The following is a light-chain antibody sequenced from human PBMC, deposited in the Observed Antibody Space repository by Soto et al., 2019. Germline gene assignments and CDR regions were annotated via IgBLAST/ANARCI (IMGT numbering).Light chain of an antibody. CDR1: QNVHSN. CDR2: DTS. J-gene: IGKJ4*01. Sequence: EVVMTQSPATLSVSPGDGATLSCRASQNVHSNLAWYQQKPGQAPRLLIYDTSTRATDIPFRFIGGGSGTEITLTISSLQSEDFAVYYCQQYNNWPLTFVGGTKVEIK. V-gene: IGKV3-15*01. CDR3: QQYNNWPLT.